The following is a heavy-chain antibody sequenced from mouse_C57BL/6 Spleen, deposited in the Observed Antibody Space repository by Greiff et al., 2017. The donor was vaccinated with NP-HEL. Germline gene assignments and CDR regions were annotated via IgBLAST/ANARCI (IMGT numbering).Heavy chain of an antibody. V-gene: IGHV1-55*01. D-gene: IGHD2-1*01. J-gene: IGHJ2*01. Sequence: VQLQQPGAELVKPGASVKMSCKASGYTFTSYWITWVKQRPGQGLEWIGDIYPGSGSTNYNEKFKSKATLTVDTSSSTAYMQLSSLTSEDSAVYYCARWGGNRVYYFDYWGQGTTLTVSS. CDR1: GYTFTSYW. CDR3: ARWGGNRVYYFDY. CDR2: IYPGSGST.